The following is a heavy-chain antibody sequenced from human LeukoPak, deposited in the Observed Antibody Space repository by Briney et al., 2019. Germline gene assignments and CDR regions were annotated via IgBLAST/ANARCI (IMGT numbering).Heavy chain of an antibody. CDR3: TKDLRTYYDSSGYPDAFDI. Sequence: GGSLRLSCAASGFTFSSYAMSWVRQAPGKGLEWVSAISGSGGSTYYADSVKGRFTISRDNSKNTLYLQMNSLRAEDTAVYYCTKDLRTYYDSSGYPDAFDIWGQGTMVTVSS. CDR2: ISGSGGST. J-gene: IGHJ3*02. V-gene: IGHV3-23*01. D-gene: IGHD3-22*01. CDR1: GFTFSSYA.